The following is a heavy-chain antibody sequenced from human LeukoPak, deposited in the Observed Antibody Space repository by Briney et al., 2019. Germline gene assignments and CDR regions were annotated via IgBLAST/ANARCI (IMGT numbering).Heavy chain of an antibody. D-gene: IGHD3-9*01. CDR3: ARANDILAGYYGPYYFDY. V-gene: IGHV4-59*01. J-gene: IGHJ4*02. CDR1: GGSISSYY. Sequence: SETLSLTCTISGGSISSYYWSWIRQPPGKGLEWIGYIYYSGSTNYNPSLKSRVTISVDTSKNQFSLKLSSVTAADTAVYYCARANDILAGYYGPYYFDYWGQGTLVTVSS. CDR2: IYYSGST.